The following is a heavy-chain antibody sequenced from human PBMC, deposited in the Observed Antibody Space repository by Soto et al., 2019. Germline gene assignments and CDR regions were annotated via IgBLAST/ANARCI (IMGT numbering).Heavy chain of an antibody. CDR2: MNPNSGNT. CDR1: GYTFTSYD. D-gene: IGHD5-12*01. V-gene: IGHV1-8*01. Sequence: QVQLVQSGAEVKKPGASVKVSCKASGYTFTSYDINWVRQATGQGLEWMGWMNPNSGNTGYAQKFTGRVTMTRNTSISTAYMELSSLRSEDTAVYYCASSWYSGYDRGFDYWGQGTLVTVSS. CDR3: ASSWYSGYDRGFDY. J-gene: IGHJ4*02.